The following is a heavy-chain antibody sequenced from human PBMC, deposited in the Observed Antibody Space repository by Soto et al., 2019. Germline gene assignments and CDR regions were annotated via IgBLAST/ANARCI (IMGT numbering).Heavy chain of an antibody. Sequence: GGSLRLSCAASGFTFSSYSMNWVRQAPGKGLEWVSSISSSSSYIYYADSVKGRFTISRDNAKNSLYLQMNSLRAEDTAVYYCARGGAARLGQDYYYYMDVWGKGTTVTVSS. J-gene: IGHJ6*03. V-gene: IGHV3-21*01. CDR2: ISSSSSYI. D-gene: IGHD6-6*01. CDR1: GFTFSSYS. CDR3: ARGGAARLGQDYYYYMDV.